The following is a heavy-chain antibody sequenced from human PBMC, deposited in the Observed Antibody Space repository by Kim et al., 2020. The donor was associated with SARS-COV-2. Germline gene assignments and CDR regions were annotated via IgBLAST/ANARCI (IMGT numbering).Heavy chain of an antibody. V-gene: IGHV3-30*18. CDR1: GFTFSSYG. CDR2: ISYDGSNK. D-gene: IGHD3-3*01. Sequence: GGSLRLSCAASGFTFSSYGMHWVRQAPGKGLEWVAVISYDGSNKYYADSVKGRFTISRDNSKNTLYLQMNSLRAEDTAVYYCAKDQKYYDFWSGYFSGLDDAENYYDYGLDVWGQGPTVTVSS. J-gene: IGHJ6*02. CDR3: AKDQKYYDFWSGYFSGLDDAENYYDYGLDV.